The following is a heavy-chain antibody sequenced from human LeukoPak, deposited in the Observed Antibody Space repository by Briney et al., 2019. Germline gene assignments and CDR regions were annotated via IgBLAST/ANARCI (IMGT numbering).Heavy chain of an antibody. CDR2: ISWNSGSI. V-gene: IGHV3-9*01. J-gene: IGHJ4*02. CDR3: AKDINLRLWESSFDY. CDR1: GFSFDDYA. Sequence: PGRSLRLSCAASGFSFDDYAMHWVRQAPAKGLEWVSGISWNSGSIGYADSVKGRFTISRDNAENSLYLQMNSLRAEDTALYYCAKDINLRLWESSFDYWGQGTLVTVSS. D-gene: IGHD5-18*01.